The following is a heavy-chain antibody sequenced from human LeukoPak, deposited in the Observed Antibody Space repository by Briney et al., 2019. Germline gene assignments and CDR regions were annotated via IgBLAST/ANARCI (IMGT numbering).Heavy chain of an antibody. CDR2: ISAYNGNT. Sequence: GASVKVSCKASGYTFTTYGISWVRQAPGQGLEWMGWISAYNGNTNYAQKLQGRVTMTTDTSTNTAYMELRSLRSDDTAVYYCARSEPSVPAAIWIHYYYYYMDVWGKGTTVTISS. CDR1: GYTFTTYG. D-gene: IGHD2-2*01. CDR3: ARSEPSVPAAIWIHYYYYYMDV. V-gene: IGHV1-18*01. J-gene: IGHJ6*03.